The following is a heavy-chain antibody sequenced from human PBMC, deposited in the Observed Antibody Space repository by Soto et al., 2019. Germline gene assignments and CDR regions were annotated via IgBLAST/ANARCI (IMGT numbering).Heavy chain of an antibody. CDR3: ARSGGGFLGWPVDYYYGMDV. CDR1: GYSFTSYW. J-gene: IGHJ6*02. V-gene: IGHV5-51*01. Sequence: HGESLKISCKGSGYSFTSYWIGWVRQMPGKGLEWMGLIYPGDSDTRYSPSFQGQVTISADKSISTAYLQWSSLKASDTAMYYCARSGGGFLGWPVDYYYGMDVWGQGTTVTVSS. CDR2: IYPGDSDT. D-gene: IGHD3-3*01.